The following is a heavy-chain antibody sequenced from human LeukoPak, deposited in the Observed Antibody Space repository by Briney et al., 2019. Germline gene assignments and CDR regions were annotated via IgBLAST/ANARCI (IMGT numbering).Heavy chain of an antibody. D-gene: IGHD1-26*01. CDR1: GGSFSGYY. CDR3: ARGGLPPRGFYYYYYMDV. CDR2: INHSGST. V-gene: IGHV4-34*01. Sequence: SETLSLTCAVYGGSFSGYYWSWIRQPPGKGLEWIGKINHSGSTNYNPSLKSRVTISVDTSKNQFSLKLSSVTPDDTAVYFCARGGLPPRGFYYYYYMDVWGKGTTVTISS. J-gene: IGHJ6*03.